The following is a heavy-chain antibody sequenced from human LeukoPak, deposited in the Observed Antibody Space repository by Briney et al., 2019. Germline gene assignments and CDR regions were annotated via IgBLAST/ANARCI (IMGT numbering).Heavy chain of an antibody. Sequence: SETLSLACTVSGGSISSSSYYWGWIRQPPGNGLEWIGSIYYSGSNYYNPSLMSRVTISVDTSKNPFSLKLSSVTAADTAVYYCATYDFWSGYFVYWGQGTLVTVSS. J-gene: IGHJ4*02. V-gene: IGHV4-39*01. CDR2: IYYSGSN. D-gene: IGHD3-3*01. CDR3: ATYDFWSGYFVY. CDR1: GGSISSSSYY.